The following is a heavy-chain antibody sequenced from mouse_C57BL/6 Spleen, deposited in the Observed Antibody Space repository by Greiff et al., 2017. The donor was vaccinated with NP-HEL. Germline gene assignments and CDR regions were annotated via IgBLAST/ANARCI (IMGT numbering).Heavy chain of an antibody. CDR1: GYTFTSYW. CDR3: APHYYGSSPGLDY. D-gene: IGHD1-1*01. V-gene: IGHV1-55*01. Sequence: VQLQQPGAELVKPGASVKMSCKASGYTFTSYWITWVKQRPGQGLEWIGDIYPGSGSTNYNEKFKSKATLTVDTSSSTAYMQLSSLTSEDSAVYYCAPHYYGSSPGLDYWGQGTTLTVSS. CDR2: IYPGSGST. J-gene: IGHJ2*01.